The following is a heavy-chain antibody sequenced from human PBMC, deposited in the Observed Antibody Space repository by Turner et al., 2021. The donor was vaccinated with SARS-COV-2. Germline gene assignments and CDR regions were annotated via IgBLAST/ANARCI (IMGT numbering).Heavy chain of an antibody. CDR1: GGSISSSSYY. Sequence: QLQLQESGPGLVKPSETLSLTCTVSGGSISSSSYYWGWIRQPPGKGLGWIGSISYSGSTYYNPSLKSRVTISVDTSKNQFSLKLSSVTAADTAVYYCARQRLVVVPAAIINGMDVWGQGTTVTVSS. J-gene: IGHJ6*02. V-gene: IGHV4-39*01. D-gene: IGHD2-2*01. CDR2: ISYSGST. CDR3: ARQRLVVVPAAIINGMDV.